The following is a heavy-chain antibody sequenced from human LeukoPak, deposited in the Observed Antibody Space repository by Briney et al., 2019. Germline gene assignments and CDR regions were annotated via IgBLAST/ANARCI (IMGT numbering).Heavy chain of an antibody. CDR2: IIPIFGTA. V-gene: IGHV1-69*01. CDR3: ASSPPYYYDSSGYYYDY. Sequence: SVKVSCKASGGTFSSYAISWVRQAPGQGLEWMGGIIPIFGTANYAQKFQGRVTITADESTSTAYMELSSLRSEDTAVYYCASSPPYYYDSSGYYYDYWGQGTLVTVSS. D-gene: IGHD3-22*01. CDR1: GGTFSSYA. J-gene: IGHJ4*02.